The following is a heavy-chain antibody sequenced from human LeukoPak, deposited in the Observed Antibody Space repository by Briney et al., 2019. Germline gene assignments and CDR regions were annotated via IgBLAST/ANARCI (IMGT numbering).Heavy chain of an antibody. CDR3: AKLGGQEVYNYYVGV. CDR1: GFTFSSYA. Sequence: GRSLRLSCEASGFTFSSYAMSWVRQAPGKGLEWVSGIIDSGDITYYANSVKGRFTISRDNSKSTLYLQMNSLRAEDTAVYYCAKLGGQEVYNYYVGVWGKGTTVAVSS. CDR2: IIDSGDIT. V-gene: IGHV3-23*01. J-gene: IGHJ6*03. D-gene: IGHD3-16*01.